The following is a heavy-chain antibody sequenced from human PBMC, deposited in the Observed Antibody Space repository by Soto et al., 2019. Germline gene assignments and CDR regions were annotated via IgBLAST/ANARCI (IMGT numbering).Heavy chain of an antibody. Sequence: QAQLMQSGAEVKKPGSSVKVSCKASGGTFSGYAINWVRQAPGQGLEWMGGIIPLLGITDYGQKFQGRITIAADESTGTAYMDLRGLSSERTAIYYCSSVPRSITGTTSSEDFQHWGQGTLVSVSS. CDR2: IIPLLGIT. V-gene: IGHV1-69*01. CDR1: GGTFSGYA. J-gene: IGHJ1*01. D-gene: IGHD1-20*01. CDR3: SSVPRSITGTTSSEDFQH.